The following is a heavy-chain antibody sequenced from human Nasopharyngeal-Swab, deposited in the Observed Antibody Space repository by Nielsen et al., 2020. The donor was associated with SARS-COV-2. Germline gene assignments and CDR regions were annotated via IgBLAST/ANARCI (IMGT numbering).Heavy chain of an antibody. V-gene: IGHV1-2*02. J-gene: IGHJ4*02. D-gene: IGHD5-24*01. CDR3: ARAPEMATIMGDF. CDR2: INPNSGGT. Sequence: WVRQAPGQGLEWMGWINPNSGGTNYAQKFQGRVTMTRDTSINTAYTELSRLRSDDTAVYYCARAPEMATIMGDFWGQGTQVTVSS.